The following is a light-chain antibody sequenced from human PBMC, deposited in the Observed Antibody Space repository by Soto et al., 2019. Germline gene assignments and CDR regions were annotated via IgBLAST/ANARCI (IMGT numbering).Light chain of an antibody. CDR2: LGS. CDR1: QSLLHDNGYNY. CDR3: MQALQTPWT. J-gene: IGKJ1*01. V-gene: IGKV2-28*01. Sequence: DIVMTQSPLSLPVTPGEPASISGRSSQSLLHDNGYNYLDWYLQKTGRSPQLLIYLGSNRESGVPDRFSGSGSGTDFTLKINRVETEDVGVYYCMQALQTPWTFGPGTKVDIK.